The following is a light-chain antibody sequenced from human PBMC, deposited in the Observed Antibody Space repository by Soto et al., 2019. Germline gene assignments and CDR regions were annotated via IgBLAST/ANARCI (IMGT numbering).Light chain of an antibody. J-gene: IGKJ1*01. CDR3: QQSYSTPET. Sequence: DIQMTQSPSSLSASVGDRVTITCRASQSINTYLNWYQQKPGKAPNLLIYVASNLESGVPSRFSGSGSGTDFTLTISSLRPEDFATYYCQQSYSTPETFGQGTKVEIK. V-gene: IGKV1-39*01. CDR1: QSINTY. CDR2: VAS.